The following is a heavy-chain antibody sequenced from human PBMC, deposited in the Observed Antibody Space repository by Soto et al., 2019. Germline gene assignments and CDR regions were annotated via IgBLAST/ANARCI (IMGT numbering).Heavy chain of an antibody. CDR2: IYPGGST. V-gene: IGHV4-59*01. Sequence: SETLSLTCTVSGGSISSYYWSWVRQPPGKGLEWIGYIYPGGSTSYNPSLKSRVSISVGTTKNQFSLKLSSVTAADTAVYYCARDRYCSGGYFHLFDYWSQGTLVTVSS. CDR1: GGSISSYY. CDR3: ARDRYCSGGYFHLFDY. D-gene: IGHD2-15*01. J-gene: IGHJ4*02.